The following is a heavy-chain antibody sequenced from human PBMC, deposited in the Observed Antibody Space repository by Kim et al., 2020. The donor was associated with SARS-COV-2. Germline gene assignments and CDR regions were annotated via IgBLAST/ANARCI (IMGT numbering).Heavy chain of an antibody. D-gene: IGHD6-6*01. CDR3: ARDLEYSSSSELPNDY. V-gene: IGHV4-39*07. CDR2: IYYSGST. Sequence: SETLSLTCTVSGGSISSSSYYWGWIRQPPGKGLEWIGSIYYSGSTYYNPSLKSRVTISVDTSKNQFSLKLSSVTAADTAVYYCARDLEYSSSSELPNDYWGQGTLVTVSS. J-gene: IGHJ4*02. CDR1: GGSISSSSYY.